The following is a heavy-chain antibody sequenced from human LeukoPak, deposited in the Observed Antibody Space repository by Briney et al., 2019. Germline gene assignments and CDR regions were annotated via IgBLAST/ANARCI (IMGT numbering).Heavy chain of an antibody. D-gene: IGHD5-12*01. J-gene: IGHJ3*02. CDR1: DGSISTYY. V-gene: IGHV4-59*01. CDR2: IYYSGNT. Sequence: PSETLSLTCTVSDGSISTYYWSWIRQPPGKGLEWIGYIYYSGNTNYNPSLKSRLTISVDTSKNQFSLKLSSVTAADTAVYYCARLGYDSAFDIWGQGTMVTVSS. CDR3: ARLGYDSAFDI.